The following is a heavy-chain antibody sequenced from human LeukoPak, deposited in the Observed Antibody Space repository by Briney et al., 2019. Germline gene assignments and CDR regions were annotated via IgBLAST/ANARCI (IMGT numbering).Heavy chain of an antibody. CDR3: AKGLHSSSWNDAFDI. CDR2: IRFDSTNY. V-gene: IGHV3-30*02. D-gene: IGHD6-13*01. Sequence: GGSLRLSCEASGFTFKYYGMHWVRQVPGKGLEWVAFIRFDSTNYYYADSVKGRFTISRDNSQNTLYLQMNSLRVEDTAMYYCAKGLHSSSWNDAFDIWGQGAVVTVSS. J-gene: IGHJ3*02. CDR1: GFTFKYYG.